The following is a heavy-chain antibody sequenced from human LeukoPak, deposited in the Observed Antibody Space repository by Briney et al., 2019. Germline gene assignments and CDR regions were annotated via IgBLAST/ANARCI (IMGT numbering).Heavy chain of an antibody. Sequence: SETLSLTCTVSGGSIRSSSYYWGWIRQPPGKWLEWIGSIYYSGSTYYNPSLKSRVTISVDTSKNQFSLKLSSVTAADTAVYYCARVPPEDRNNNESYDAFDMWGQGTMVTVSS. D-gene: IGHD1-14*01. CDR2: IYYSGST. V-gene: IGHV4-39*01. J-gene: IGHJ3*02. CDR3: ARVPPEDRNNNESYDAFDM. CDR1: GGSIRSSSYY.